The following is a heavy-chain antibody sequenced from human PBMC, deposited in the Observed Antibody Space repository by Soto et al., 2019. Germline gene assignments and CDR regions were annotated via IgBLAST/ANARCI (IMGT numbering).Heavy chain of an antibody. Sequence: ASVKVSCKTSGFIFTSYPVRWVRKAPGQGLEWMGWISAYNGNTNYAQKLQGRVTMTTDTSTSTAYMELRSLRSDDTAVYYCARDDYGGHRNDYWGQGTLVTVSS. CDR3: ARDDYGGHRNDY. CDR1: GFIFTSYP. V-gene: IGHV1-18*01. CDR2: ISAYNGNT. J-gene: IGHJ4*02. D-gene: IGHD4-17*01.